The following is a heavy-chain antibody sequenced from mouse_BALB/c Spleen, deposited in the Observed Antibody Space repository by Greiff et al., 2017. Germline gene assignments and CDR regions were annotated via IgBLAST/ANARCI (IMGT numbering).Heavy chain of an antibody. CDR3: ARASYGNYGYYAMDY. CDR2: IWAGGST. CDR1: GFSLTSYG. J-gene: IGHJ4*01. Sequence: VKVVESGPGLVAPSQSLSITCTVSGFSLTSYGVHWVRQPPGKGLEWLGVIWAGGSTNYNSALMSRLSISKDNSKSQVFLKMNSLQTDDTAMYYCARASYGNYGYYAMDYWGQGTSVTVSS. V-gene: IGHV2-9*02. D-gene: IGHD2-10*02.